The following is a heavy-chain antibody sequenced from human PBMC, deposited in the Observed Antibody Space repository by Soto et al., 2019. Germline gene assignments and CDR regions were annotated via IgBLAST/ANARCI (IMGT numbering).Heavy chain of an antibody. Sequence: QVQLQESGPGLVKPSETLSLTCTVSGWSISSYYWSWIRQPPGKGLEWIGYFYDRANPNYNPSLKSRIPISQDTSKNQFSLKFSAVTAADTAVYYCARHYGDGYDYLDYWGQGTLVTVSS. CDR3: ARHYGDGYDYLDY. CDR2: FYDRANP. J-gene: IGHJ4*02. V-gene: IGHV4-59*08. D-gene: IGHD5-12*01. CDR1: GWSISSYY.